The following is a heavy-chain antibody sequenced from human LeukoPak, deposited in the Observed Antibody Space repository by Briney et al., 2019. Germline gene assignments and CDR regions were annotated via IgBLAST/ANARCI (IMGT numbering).Heavy chain of an antibody. CDR2: INHSGST. J-gene: IGHJ4*02. CDR1: GGSFRGYY. Sequence: SETLSLTCAVYGGSFRGYYWSWIRQPPGKGLEWIGEINHSGSTNYNPSLKSRVTISVDTSKNQFSLKLSSVTAADTAVYYCARGGNSSGYYYSRDFDYWGQGTLVTVSS. CDR3: ARGGNSSGYYYSRDFDY. V-gene: IGHV4-34*01. D-gene: IGHD3-22*01.